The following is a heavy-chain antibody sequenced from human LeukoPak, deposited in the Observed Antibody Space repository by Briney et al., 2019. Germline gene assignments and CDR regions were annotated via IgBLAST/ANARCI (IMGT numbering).Heavy chain of an antibody. Sequence: KPSQTLSLTCTVSGGSIGSGRYYWSWIRQPPGKGLEWIGYIYYSGTTYHNPSLKSRLTISVDTSKNQFSLKLSSVTAADTAVYYCARRGTYDIDAFDIWGQGTMVTVSS. J-gene: IGHJ3*02. CDR2: IYYSGTT. CDR3: ARRGTYDIDAFDI. V-gene: IGHV4-30-4*01. CDR1: GGSIGSGRYY. D-gene: IGHD3-9*01.